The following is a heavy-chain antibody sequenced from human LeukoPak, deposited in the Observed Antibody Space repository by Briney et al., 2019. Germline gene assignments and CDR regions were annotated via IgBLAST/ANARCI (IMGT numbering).Heavy chain of an antibody. D-gene: IGHD5-18*01. CDR2: ISAYNGNT. J-gene: IGHJ4*02. Sequence: GASVKVSCKASGYTFTIYGISWVRQAPGQGLEWMGWISAYNGNTNYAQKLQGRVTMTTDTSTSTAYMELRSLRSDDTAVYYCARSGYSYGSPYYFDYWGQGTLVTVSS. V-gene: IGHV1-18*01. CDR3: ARSGYSYGSPYYFDY. CDR1: GYTFTIYG.